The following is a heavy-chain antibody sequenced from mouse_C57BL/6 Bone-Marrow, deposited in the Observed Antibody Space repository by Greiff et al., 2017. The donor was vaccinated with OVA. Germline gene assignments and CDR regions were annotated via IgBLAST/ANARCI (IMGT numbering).Heavy chain of an antibody. D-gene: IGHD2-3*01. Sequence: VQLQQPGAELVKPGASVKLSCKASGYTFTSYWMHWVKQRPGQGLEWIGMIHPNSGSTNYNEKFKSKATLTVDKSASTAYMQLSSLTSEDSAVYYCAYDGYYWFAYWGRGTLITVSA. J-gene: IGHJ3*01. CDR1: GYTFTSYW. CDR3: AYDGYYWFAY. V-gene: IGHV1-64*01. CDR2: IHPNSGST.